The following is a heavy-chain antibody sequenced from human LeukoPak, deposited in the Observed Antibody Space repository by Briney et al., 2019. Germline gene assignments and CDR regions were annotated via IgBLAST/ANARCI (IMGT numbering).Heavy chain of an antibody. CDR1: GYTFTNYG. CDR2: ISTYNGNT. Sequence: GASVKVSCKASGYTFTNYGIHWVRQAPGQGLEWMGWISTYNGNTNYAQKYQDRFTMTTDTSTNTAYMELRSLRSDDTAVYYCAKSIVVVIAATSGFDPWGQGTLVIVSS. D-gene: IGHD2-15*01. J-gene: IGHJ5*02. CDR3: AKSIVVVIAATSGFDP. V-gene: IGHV1-18*01.